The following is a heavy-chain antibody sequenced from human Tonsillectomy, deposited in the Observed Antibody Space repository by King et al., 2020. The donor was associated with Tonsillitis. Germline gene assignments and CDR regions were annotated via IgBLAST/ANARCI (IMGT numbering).Heavy chain of an antibody. CDR3: AKDKGATYYDSGRGAFDI. CDR2: IRSSSDYI. D-gene: IGHD3-22*01. J-gene: IGHJ3*02. V-gene: IGHV3-21*01. CDR1: GFSFSNYD. Sequence: VQLVESGGGLVKPGGSLRLACATAGFSFSNYDMNWVRQAPGKGLEWVSSIRSSSDYIYYADSVKGRFTISRDNAWNSLYLQMYSLRAEDTAIYYCAKDKGATYYDSGRGAFDIWGQGTMVTVSS.